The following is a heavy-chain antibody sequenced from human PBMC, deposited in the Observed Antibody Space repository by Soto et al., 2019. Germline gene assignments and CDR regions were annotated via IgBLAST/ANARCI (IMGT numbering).Heavy chain of an antibody. V-gene: IGHV3-7*01. D-gene: IGHD3-10*01. CDR1: GFKFRDYW. CDR3: AKYTSADDY. CDR2: INQDGSQR. Sequence: GGSQRVSYGGSGFKFRDYWMNWVRQAPGKGLEWVANINQDGSQRYYVDSVRGRFTISRDNAKNSLYLEMNSLSAEDTAVYYCAKYTSADDYWGQGTLVTVSS. J-gene: IGHJ4*02.